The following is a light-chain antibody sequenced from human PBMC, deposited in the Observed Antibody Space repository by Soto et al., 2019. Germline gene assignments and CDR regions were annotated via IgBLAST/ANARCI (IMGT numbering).Light chain of an antibody. J-gene: IGLJ1*01. CDR2: EVS. CDR1: SSDVGRYNY. V-gene: IGLV2-14*01. CDR3: SSYTSSSPYV. Sequence: QSALAQPASVSGSPGQSITISCTGTSSDVGRYNYVAWYQQHPGKAPKVLIFEVSNRPSGVSSRFSGSKSGNTASLNISGLQAEDEADYYCSSYTSSSPYVFGTGTKVTVL.